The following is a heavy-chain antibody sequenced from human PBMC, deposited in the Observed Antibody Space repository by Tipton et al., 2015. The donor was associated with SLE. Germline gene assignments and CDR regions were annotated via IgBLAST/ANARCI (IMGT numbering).Heavy chain of an antibody. CDR1: GGSISSGNYY. V-gene: IGHV4-61*02. CDR2: IYPSGTT. D-gene: IGHD5-24*01. J-gene: IGHJ2*01. Sequence: TLSLTCTVSGGSISSGNYYWNWIRQPAGKGLEWIGRIYPSGTTNYNPSLKSRVTISVDTSKNQFSLKLSSVTAADAAVYYCARNLGPEWMATKRGYFDLWGRGTLVSVSS. CDR3: ARNLGPEWMATKRGYFDL.